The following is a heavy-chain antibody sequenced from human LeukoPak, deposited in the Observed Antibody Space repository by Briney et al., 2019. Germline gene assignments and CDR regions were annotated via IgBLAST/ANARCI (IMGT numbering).Heavy chain of an antibody. CDR3: ARGTRTPLTIFGGRQKGNYYYMDV. CDR2: IYYSGST. CDR1: GDSISSYY. V-gene: IGHV4-59*01. J-gene: IGHJ6*03. D-gene: IGHD3-3*01. Sequence: SETLSLTCTVSGDSISSYYWSWIRQPPGKGLEWIGYIYYSGSTNYNPSLKSRVIISVDTSKNQLSLKLSSVTAADTAVYYCARGTRTPLTIFGGRQKGNYYYMDVWGKGTTVTVSS.